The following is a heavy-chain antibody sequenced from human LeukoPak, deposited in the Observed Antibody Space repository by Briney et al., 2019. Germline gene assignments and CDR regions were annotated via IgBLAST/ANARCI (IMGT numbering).Heavy chain of an antibody. Sequence: PAGSLRLSCVASGFTFSNAWMTWVRQAPGKGLEWVGHIKSKTDGGTTDYAAPVKDRFTISRDDSKNTLYLQMNSLKTEDTAVYYCTTITYGSGRYPFDYWGQGTLVTVSS. V-gene: IGHV3-15*01. J-gene: IGHJ4*02. CDR3: TTITYGSGRYPFDY. D-gene: IGHD3-10*01. CDR2: IKSKTDGGTT. CDR1: GFTFSNAW.